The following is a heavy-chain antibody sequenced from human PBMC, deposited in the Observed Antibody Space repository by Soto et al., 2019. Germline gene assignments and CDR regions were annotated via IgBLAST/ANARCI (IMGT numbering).Heavy chain of an antibody. CDR3: AKDIRRDQLDWGMDV. CDR2: ISYDGRRK. CDR1: GFIFSGYG. D-gene: IGHD3-9*01. V-gene: IGHV3-30*18. Sequence: QVQLVESGGGVVQPGGSLRLSCSGSGFIFSGYGMHWVHQPPGKGLEWVAVISYDGRRKYYEDSVKGRFTVSRDNSQNTVYLEMNSLSVEDSAIYYCAKDIRRDQLDWGMDVWGQGTTVTVSS. J-gene: IGHJ6*02.